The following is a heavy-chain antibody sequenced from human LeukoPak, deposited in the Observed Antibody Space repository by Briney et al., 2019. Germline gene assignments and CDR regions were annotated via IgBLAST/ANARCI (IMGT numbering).Heavy chain of an antibody. D-gene: IGHD1/OR15-1a*01. CDR2: IKTRAESNDI. V-gene: IGHV3-73*01. CDR1: GFSFSSFA. J-gene: IGHJ3*01. CDR3: GRAGYCQRTSCPDQDALDL. Sequence: GGSLRLSCAASGFSFSSFAMHWVRQASGEGLEWVGRIKTRAESNDIAYAASVKGRFTISRDSAKNSLYLQMDRLRVEDTAFYFCGRAGYCQRTSCPDQDALDLWGQGTLVTVSS.